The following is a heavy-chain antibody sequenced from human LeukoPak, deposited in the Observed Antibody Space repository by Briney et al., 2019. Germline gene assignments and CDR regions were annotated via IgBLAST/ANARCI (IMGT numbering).Heavy chain of an antibody. D-gene: IGHD4-17*01. CDR2: ISDSGSST. CDR3: ARDNLDYGGFVPFDY. J-gene: IGHJ4*02. V-gene: IGHV3-23*01. Sequence: GGSLRLSCSTSGFTFSSYAMSWVRQTPGKGLEWVSTISDSGSSTYYADSVKGRFTISRDNAKNSLYLQMNSLRAEDTAVYYCARDNLDYGGFVPFDYWGQGTLVTVSS. CDR1: GFTFSSYA.